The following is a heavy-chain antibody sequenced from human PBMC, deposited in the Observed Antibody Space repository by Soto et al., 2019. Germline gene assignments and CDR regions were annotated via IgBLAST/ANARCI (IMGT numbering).Heavy chain of an antibody. Sequence: SETLSLTCAVSGGFISSSNWWSWVRQPPGKGLEWIGEIYNSGSTNYNPSLKSRVTISVDKSKNQFSLKLSSVTAADTAVYYCARDHYDFWSGYHYWGQGTLVTVSS. V-gene: IGHV4-4*02. CDR1: GGFISSSNW. CDR2: IYNSGST. CDR3: ARDHYDFWSGYHY. J-gene: IGHJ4*02. D-gene: IGHD3-3*01.